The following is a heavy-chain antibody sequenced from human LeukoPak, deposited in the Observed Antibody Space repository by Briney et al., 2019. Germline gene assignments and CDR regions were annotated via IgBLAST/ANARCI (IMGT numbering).Heavy chain of an antibody. CDR1: GGTFSSDI. J-gene: IGHJ3*02. CDR2: IIPIFSTT. D-gene: IGHD2-8*01. CDR3: ARRYCTNGVCYHDRGAFDI. Sequence: SVKVSCKTSGGTFSSDIISWVRQAPGQGLEWMGEIIPIFSTTNYAQKFQGRVTITADKSTSTAYMELSSLRSEDTAMYYCARRYCTNGVCYHDRGAFDIWGQGTMVAVSS. V-gene: IGHV1-69*06.